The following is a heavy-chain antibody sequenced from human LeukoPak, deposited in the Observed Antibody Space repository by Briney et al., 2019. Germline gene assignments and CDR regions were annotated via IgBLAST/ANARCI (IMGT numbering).Heavy chain of an antibody. CDR1: GGSISSGSYY. Sequence: SETLSLTCTVSGGSISSGSYYWNWIRQPAGKGLEWIGRIYTSGSTNYNPSLKSRVTMSVDTSKNQFSLKLSSVTAADTAVYYCARVGTWNWFDPWGQGTLVTVSS. CDR3: ARVGTWNWFDP. CDR2: IYTSGST. J-gene: IGHJ5*02. V-gene: IGHV4-61*02. D-gene: IGHD1-1*01.